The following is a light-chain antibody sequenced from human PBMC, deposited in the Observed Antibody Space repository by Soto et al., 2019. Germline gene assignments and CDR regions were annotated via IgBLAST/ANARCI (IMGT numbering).Light chain of an antibody. CDR3: QQYNKWPLT. J-gene: IGKJ4*01. CDR2: GAS. Sequence: EIVMTQSPATVPVSPGERVTLSCRASQSVSIDLAWYQQKPGQAPRLLIYGASTRATDIPPSFTGSGSGTEFTLTISSLQSEDFAVYYCQQYNKWPLTFGGGTKVDIK. V-gene: IGKV3-15*01. CDR1: QSVSID.